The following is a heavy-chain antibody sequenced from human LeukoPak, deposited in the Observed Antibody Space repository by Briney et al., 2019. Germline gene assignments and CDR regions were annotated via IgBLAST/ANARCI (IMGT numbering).Heavy chain of an antibody. CDR3: AKDLARVVPAARNYYYYGMDV. D-gene: IGHD2-2*01. CDR1: GFTFSSYA. V-gene: IGHV3-23*01. J-gene: IGHJ6*02. Sequence: GGSLRLFCAASGFTFSSYAMSWVRQAPGKGLEWVSAISGSGGSTYYADSVKGRFTISRDNSKNTLYLQMNSLRAEDTAVYYCAKDLARVVPAARNYYYYGMDVWGQGTTVTVSS. CDR2: ISGSGGST.